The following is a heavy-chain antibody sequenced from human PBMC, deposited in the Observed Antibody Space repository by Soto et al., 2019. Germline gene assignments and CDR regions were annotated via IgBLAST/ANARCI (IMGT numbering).Heavy chain of an antibody. Sequence: GGSLRLSCAASGFTFSSYWMSWVRQAPGKGLEWVANIKQDGSEKYYVDSVKGRFTISRDNAKNSLYLQMNSLRAEDTAVYYCARDWIFGVVITSYYFDYWGQGTLVTVSS. CDR1: GFTFSSYW. D-gene: IGHD3-3*01. V-gene: IGHV3-7*03. CDR2: IKQDGSEK. CDR3: ARDWIFGVVITSYYFDY. J-gene: IGHJ4*02.